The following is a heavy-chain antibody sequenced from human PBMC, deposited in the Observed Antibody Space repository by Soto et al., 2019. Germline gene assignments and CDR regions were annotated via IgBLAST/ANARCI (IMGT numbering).Heavy chain of an antibody. CDR3: AARRDYYDSSGYSFDY. CDR1: GGSISSGDYY. Sequence: SETLSLTCTVSGGSISSGDYYWSWIRQPPGKGLEWIGYIYYSGSTYYNPSLKSRVTISVDTSKNQFSLKLSSVTAADTAVYYCAARRDYYDSSGYSFDYWGQGTLVTVSS. D-gene: IGHD3-22*01. CDR2: IYYSGST. V-gene: IGHV4-30-4*01. J-gene: IGHJ4*02.